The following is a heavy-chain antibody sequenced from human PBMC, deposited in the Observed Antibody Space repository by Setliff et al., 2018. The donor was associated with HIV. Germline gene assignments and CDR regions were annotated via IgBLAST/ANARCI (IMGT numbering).Heavy chain of an antibody. D-gene: IGHD3-22*01. Sequence: PSLTCAVYGGSFSGYYWNWIRQTPGKGLEWIGEIHHTGYINYHPSFKSRVTISLDTSRNQFSLKLRSVTAADTAVYYCARASSGYLIVHYWGQGTLVTVSS. CDR2: IHHTGYI. J-gene: IGHJ4*02. CDR1: GGSFSGYY. V-gene: IGHV4-34*01. CDR3: ARASSGYLIVHY.